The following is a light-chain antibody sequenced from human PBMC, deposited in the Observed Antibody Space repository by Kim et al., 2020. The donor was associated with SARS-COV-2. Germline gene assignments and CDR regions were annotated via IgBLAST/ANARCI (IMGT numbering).Light chain of an antibody. CDR2: GAS. Sequence: CPGERATLACRASQSVSSIYLAWYQQKPGQAPRRLIYGASSRATGIPDRFSGSGSGTDFTLTISRLEPEDCAVYYCQQYENSPWTFGQGTKVDIK. CDR3: QQYENSPWT. J-gene: IGKJ1*01. CDR1: QSVSSIY. V-gene: IGKV3-20*01.